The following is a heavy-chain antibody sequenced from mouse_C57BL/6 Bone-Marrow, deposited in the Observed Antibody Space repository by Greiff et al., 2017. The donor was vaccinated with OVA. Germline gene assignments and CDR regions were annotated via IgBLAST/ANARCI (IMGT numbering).Heavy chain of an antibody. CDR3: ARLITTTFDY. CDR2: IDPSDSYT. J-gene: IGHJ2*01. V-gene: IGHV1-50*01. Sequence: QVHVKQPGAELVKPGASVKLSCKASGYTFTSYWMQWVKQRPGQGLEWIGEIDPSDSYTNYNEKFKGKATLTVDTSSSTAYMQLSSLTSEDSAVYYCARLITTTFDYWGQGTTLTVSA. D-gene: IGHD1-1*01. CDR1: GYTFTSYW.